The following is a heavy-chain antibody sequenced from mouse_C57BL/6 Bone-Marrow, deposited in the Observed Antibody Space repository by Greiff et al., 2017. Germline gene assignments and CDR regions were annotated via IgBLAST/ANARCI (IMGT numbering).Heavy chain of an antibody. V-gene: IGHV2-2*01. Sequence: VQLQQSGPGLVQPSQSLSITCTVSGFSLTSYGVHWVRQSPGKGLEWLGVIWSGGSTDYNAAFISRLSISKDNSKSQVFVKMNSLQADNTAIDYCARTVTRYFDVWGTGTTVTVSS. J-gene: IGHJ1*03. CDR3: ARTVTRYFDV. D-gene: IGHD2-13*01. CDR2: IWSGGST. CDR1: GFSLTSYG.